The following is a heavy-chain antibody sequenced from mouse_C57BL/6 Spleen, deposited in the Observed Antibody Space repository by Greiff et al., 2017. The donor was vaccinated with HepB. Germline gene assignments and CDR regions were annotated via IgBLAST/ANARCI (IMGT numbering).Heavy chain of an antibody. Sequence: QVQLKQSGAELVRPGASVTLSCKASGYTFTDYEMHWVKQTPVHGLEWIGAIDPETGGTAYNQKFKGKAILTADKSSSTAYMELRSLTSEDSAVYYCTRGRAITTVVAHWYFDVWGTGTTVTVSS. D-gene: IGHD1-1*01. J-gene: IGHJ1*03. V-gene: IGHV1-15*01. CDR3: TRGRAITTVVAHWYFDV. CDR1: GYTFTDYE. CDR2: IDPETGGT.